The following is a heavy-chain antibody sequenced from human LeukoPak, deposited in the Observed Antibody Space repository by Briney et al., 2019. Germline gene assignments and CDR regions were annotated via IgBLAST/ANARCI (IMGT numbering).Heavy chain of an antibody. D-gene: IGHD6-19*01. V-gene: IGHV3-74*01. Sequence: GRSLRLSSAASGFTLSTYWMLTVREAPGQGLKSVSRINTDGTVTTYADSVKGRFTVSRDNADNTMFLQMNSVRDEDTAVYYCATKQWLAPPPDSWGQGTPVTVSS. CDR3: ATKQWLAPPPDS. CDR1: GFTLSTYW. CDR2: INTDGTVT. J-gene: IGHJ4*02.